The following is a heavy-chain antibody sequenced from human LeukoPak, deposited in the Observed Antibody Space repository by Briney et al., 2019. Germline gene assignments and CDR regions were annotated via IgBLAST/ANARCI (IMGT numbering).Heavy chain of an antibody. D-gene: IGHD3-10*01. Sequence: SQTLSLTCAISGDSVSSDSGAWNWIRQSPSRGLEWLGRTYYRSKWYNEYAVSVESRITINPDTSKNQFSLQLKSVTPEDTAVYYCARGQFGAFDYWGQGTLVTVSS. CDR1: GDSVSSDSGA. J-gene: IGHJ4*02. V-gene: IGHV6-1*01. CDR2: TYYRSKWYN. CDR3: ARGQFGAFDY.